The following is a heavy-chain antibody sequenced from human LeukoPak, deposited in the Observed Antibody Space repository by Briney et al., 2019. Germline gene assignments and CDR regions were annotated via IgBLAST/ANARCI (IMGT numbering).Heavy chain of an antibody. Sequence: SETLSLTCTVSGGSISSGDYYWSWIRQPPGKGLEWIGYIYYSGSTYYNPSLKSRVTISVDTSKYQFSLKLSSVTAADTAVYYCARVWLGELYIDYWGQGTLVTVSS. D-gene: IGHD3-10*01. CDR3: ARVWLGELYIDY. V-gene: IGHV4-30-4*08. CDR1: GGSISSGDYY. J-gene: IGHJ4*02. CDR2: IYYSGST.